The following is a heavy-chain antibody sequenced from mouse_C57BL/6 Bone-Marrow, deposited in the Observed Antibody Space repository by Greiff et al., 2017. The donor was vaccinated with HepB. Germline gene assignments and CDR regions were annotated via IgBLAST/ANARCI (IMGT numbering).Heavy chain of an antibody. V-gene: IGHV1-39*01. J-gene: IGHJ2*01. Sequence: SFYSFPYSPITFFPHSNLNHLYFIFVLHPNYFTTSYNQKFKGKATLTVDQSSSTAYMQLNSLTSEDSAVYYCARLHYDYDDYWGQGNTLTVSS. CDR2: LHPNYFTT. CDR3: ARLHYDYDDY. CDR1: FYSFPYSP. D-gene: IGHD2-4*01.